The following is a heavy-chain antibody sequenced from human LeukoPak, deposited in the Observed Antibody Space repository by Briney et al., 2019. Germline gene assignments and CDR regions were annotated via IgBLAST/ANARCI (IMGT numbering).Heavy chain of an antibody. CDR1: GFTLSSYD. D-gene: IGHD1-26*01. CDR3: AKDGSSGTYFDY. Sequence: GSLRLSCAASGFTLSSYDMSWVRQASGKGLEWVSAVSGSGGSTYYADSVKGRFTISRDNSKNTVYLQMNSLRAEDTAVYYCAKDGSSGTYFDYWGQGTLVTVSS. CDR2: VSGSGGST. V-gene: IGHV3-23*01. J-gene: IGHJ4*02.